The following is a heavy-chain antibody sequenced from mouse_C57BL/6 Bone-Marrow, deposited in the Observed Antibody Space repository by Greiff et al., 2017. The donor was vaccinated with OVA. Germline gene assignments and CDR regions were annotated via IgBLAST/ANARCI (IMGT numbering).Heavy chain of an antibody. CDR1: GFNIKDYY. V-gene: IGHV14-2*01. J-gene: IGHJ4*01. Sequence: VQLQQSGAELVKPGASVKLSCTASGFNIKDYYMHWVKQRTEQGLEWIGRIDPEDGETEYAPKFQGKATITADTSSNTAYLQLSSLTSEDTAVYYCARPSPEGYAMDYWGQGTSVTVSS. CDR2: IDPEDGET. CDR3: ARPSPEGYAMDY.